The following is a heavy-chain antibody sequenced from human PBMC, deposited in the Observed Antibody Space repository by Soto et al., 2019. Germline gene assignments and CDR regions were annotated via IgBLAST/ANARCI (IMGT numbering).Heavy chain of an antibody. CDR2: ISGSGGST. D-gene: IGHD5-12*01. J-gene: IGHJ3*02. Sequence: GGSLRLSCAASGFTFSSYAMSWVRQAPGKGLEWVSAISGSGGSTYYADSVKGRFTISRDNSKNTLYLQMNSLRAEDTAVYYCAKDKGVYSGYDYLGAFDIWGQGTMVTVSS. CDR3: AKDKGVYSGYDYLGAFDI. CDR1: GFTFSSYA. V-gene: IGHV3-23*01.